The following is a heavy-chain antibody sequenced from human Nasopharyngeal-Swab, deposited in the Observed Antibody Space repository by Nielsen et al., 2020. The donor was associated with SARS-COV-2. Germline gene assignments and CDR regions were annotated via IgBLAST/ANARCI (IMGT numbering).Heavy chain of an antibody. J-gene: IGHJ4*02. CDR1: AYTFTSYD. CDR3: ARDPYYYGSGSQRDFDY. CDR2: MNPNSGNT. V-gene: IGHV1-8*01. Sequence: ASVKVSCKASAYTFTSYDINWVRQATGQGLEWMGWMNPNSGNTGYAQKFQGRVTMTRNTSISTAYMELSSLRSEDTAVYYCARDPYYYGSGSQRDFDYWGQGTLVTVSS. D-gene: IGHD3-10*01.